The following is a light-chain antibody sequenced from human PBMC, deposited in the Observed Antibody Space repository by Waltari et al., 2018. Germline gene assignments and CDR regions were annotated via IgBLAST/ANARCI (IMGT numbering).Light chain of an antibody. Sequence: QSALTQPASVSGSPGQSITIPCPGTSRDVGGYSYVSWYQQQPDKAPKLLIYDVSNRALGVSNRFSGSKSGNTASLTISGLQAEDESDYYCSSFTSKSTWVFGGGTKLTVL. V-gene: IGLV2-14*03. CDR3: SSFTSKSTWV. J-gene: IGLJ3*02. CDR1: SRDVGGYSY. CDR2: DVS.